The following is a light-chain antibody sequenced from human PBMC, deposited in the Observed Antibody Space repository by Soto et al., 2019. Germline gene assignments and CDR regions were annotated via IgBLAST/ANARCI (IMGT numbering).Light chain of an antibody. Sequence: QPVLTQPPSVSGAPGQRVTISCTGNNSNLGAGYDVHWYQQLPGAAPKLVIFGNRNRPSGVPERFSGSKSGTSAFLAITGLQAEDEADYYCQAYDYSLTASVFGGGTKLTVL. J-gene: IGLJ3*02. CDR3: QAYDYSLTASV. CDR1: NSNLGAGYD. V-gene: IGLV1-40*01. CDR2: GNR.